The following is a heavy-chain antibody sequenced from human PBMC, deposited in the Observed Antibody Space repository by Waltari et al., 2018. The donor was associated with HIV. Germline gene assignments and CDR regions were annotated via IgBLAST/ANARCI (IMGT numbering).Heavy chain of an antibody. Sequence: QVQLQESGPGLVKPSETLSLTCGVSGSPIPSGYHWGWLRQPPGMGLEWIGSIFHSGSAYYNPPLRSRVTISVDTSKNQFSLKLNSVTAADTAVYFCARSEGAQTATIFDRWGQGTLVTVSS. V-gene: IGHV4-38-2*01. D-gene: IGHD3-3*01. CDR3: ARSEGAQTATIFDR. CDR1: GSPIPSGYH. J-gene: IGHJ4*02. CDR2: IFHSGSA.